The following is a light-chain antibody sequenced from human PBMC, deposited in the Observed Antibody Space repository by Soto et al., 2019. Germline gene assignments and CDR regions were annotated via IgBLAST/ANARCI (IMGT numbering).Light chain of an antibody. CDR3: QQSNNWPGT. V-gene: IGKV3-15*01. CDR1: QSVSSN. CDR2: GAS. J-gene: IGKJ1*01. Sequence: EMVMTQSPATLSVSPGERATLSSSASQSVSSNLAWYQQKPGQAPRLLIYGASTRATGIPARFSGSGSGREFTLTISSLQSEDFAVYYCQQSNNWPGTFGQGTKVEIK.